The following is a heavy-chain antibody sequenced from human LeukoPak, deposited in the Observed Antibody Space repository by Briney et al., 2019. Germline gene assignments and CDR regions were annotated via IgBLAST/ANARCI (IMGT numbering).Heavy chain of an antibody. CDR3: AKDPPPYYDFWSGSIYYYYYMDV. CDR1: GFTFSSYA. J-gene: IGHJ6*03. D-gene: IGHD3-3*01. CDR2: ISYDGSNE. V-gene: IGHV3-30-3*01. Sequence: PGRSLRLSCAASGFTFSSYAMHWVRQAPGKGLEWVAVISYDGSNEYYADSVKGRFTISRDNSKNTLYLQMNSLRAEDTAVYYCAKDPPPYYDFWSGSIYYYYYMDVWGKGTTVTVSS.